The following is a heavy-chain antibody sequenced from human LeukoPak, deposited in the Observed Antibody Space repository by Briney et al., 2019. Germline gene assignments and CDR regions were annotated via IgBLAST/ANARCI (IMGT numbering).Heavy chain of an antibody. Sequence: GGSLRLSCAASGFTVSSNYMSWVRQAPGKGLDWVSLISYSGYNAYYADSVRGRFTISRDNSKDTLYLHMHSLRAEDTAIYYCARDIELSTWGLGTMVTVSS. D-gene: IGHD3-16*02. J-gene: IGHJ3*01. CDR1: GFTVSSNY. CDR2: ISYSGYNA. CDR3: ARDIELST. V-gene: IGHV3-53*01.